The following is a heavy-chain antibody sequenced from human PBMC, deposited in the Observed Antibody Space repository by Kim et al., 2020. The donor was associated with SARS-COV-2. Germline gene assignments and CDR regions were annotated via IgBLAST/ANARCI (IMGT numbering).Heavy chain of an antibody. CDR3: ARDARYSIDS. Sequence: SSASYEDSVGGRFTSSRDNAKNTLYLQMNSLRAEDTAVYYCARDARYSIDSWGQGTLVTVSS. D-gene: IGHD4-4*01. J-gene: IGHJ4*02. CDR2: SSA. V-gene: IGHV3-74*01.